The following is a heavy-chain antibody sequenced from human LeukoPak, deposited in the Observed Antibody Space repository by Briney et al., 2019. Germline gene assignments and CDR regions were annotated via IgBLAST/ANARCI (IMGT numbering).Heavy chain of an antibody. CDR1: GGSFSGYY. CDR2: INHSGST. D-gene: IGHD6-13*01. Sequence: SSETLSLTCAVYGGSFSGYYWSWIRQPPGKGLEWIGEINHSGSTNYNPSLKSQVTISVDTSKNQFSLKLSSVTAADTAVYYCARGATTPSVTYSSSWYRRPLDYWGQGTLVTVSS. J-gene: IGHJ4*02. V-gene: IGHV4-34*01. CDR3: ARGATTPSVTYSSSWYRRPLDY.